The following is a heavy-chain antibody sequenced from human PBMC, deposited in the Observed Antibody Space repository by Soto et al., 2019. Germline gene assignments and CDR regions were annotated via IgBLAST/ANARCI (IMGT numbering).Heavy chain of an antibody. Sequence: ASVKVSCKASGYTFTGYYMHWVRQAPGQGLEWMGWINPNSGGTNYAQKFQGWVTMTRDTSISTAYMELSRLRSDDTAVYYCARGSGGAFLGLYYYYMDVWGKGTTVTVSS. CDR3: ARGSGGAFLGLYYYYMDV. D-gene: IGHD2-8*02. J-gene: IGHJ6*03. CDR1: GYTFTGYY. V-gene: IGHV1-2*04. CDR2: INPNSGGT.